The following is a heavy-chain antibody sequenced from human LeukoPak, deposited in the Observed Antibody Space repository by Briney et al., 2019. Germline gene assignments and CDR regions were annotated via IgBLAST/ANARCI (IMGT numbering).Heavy chain of an antibody. J-gene: IGHJ5*02. CDR1: GYTFTSYD. CDR2: MNPNSGNT. CDR3: ARGRRIAAAVPNWFGP. Sequence: AASVKVSCKASGYTFTSYDINWVRQATGQGLEWMGWMNPNSGNTGYAQKFQGRVTITRNTSISTAYMELSSLRSEDTAVYYCARGRRIAAAVPNWFGPWGQGTLVTVSS. D-gene: IGHD6-13*01. V-gene: IGHV1-8*03.